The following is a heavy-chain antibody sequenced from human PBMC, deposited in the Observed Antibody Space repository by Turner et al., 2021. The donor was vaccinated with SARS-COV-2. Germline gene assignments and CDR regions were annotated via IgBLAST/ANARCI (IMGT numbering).Heavy chain of an antibody. CDR3: ATTLVTLIGDWYFDL. CDR2: FDPEDGET. Sequence: QVQLVQSGAEVKKPGASVKVSCKVSGYTLTELSMHWVRQAPGKGLEWMGGFDPEDGETIYAQKFQGRVTMTKDTSTDTAYMELSSLRSEDTAVYYCATTLVTLIGDWYFDLWDRGTLVTVSS. D-gene: IGHD3-22*01. CDR1: GYTLTELS. J-gene: IGHJ2*01. V-gene: IGHV1-24*01.